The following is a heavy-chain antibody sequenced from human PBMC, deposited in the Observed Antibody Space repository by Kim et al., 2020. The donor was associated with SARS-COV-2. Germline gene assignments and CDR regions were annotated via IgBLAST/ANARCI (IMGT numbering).Heavy chain of an antibody. CDR1: GFTVSSNY. Sequence: GGSLRLSCAASGFTVSSNYMSWVRQAPGKGLEWVSVIYSGGSTYYADSVKGRFTISRHNSKNTLYLQMNSLRAEDTAVYYCASMAPGSYYDILTGYYKAGYYYYGMDVWGQGTTVTVSS. J-gene: IGHJ6*02. V-gene: IGHV3-53*04. CDR2: IYSGGST. CDR3: ASMAPGSYYDILTGYYKAGYYYYGMDV. D-gene: IGHD3-9*01.